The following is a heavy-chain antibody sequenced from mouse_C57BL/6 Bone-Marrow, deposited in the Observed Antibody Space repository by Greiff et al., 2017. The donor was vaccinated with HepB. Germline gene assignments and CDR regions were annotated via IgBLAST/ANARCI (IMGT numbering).Heavy chain of an antibody. CDR1: GYTFTSYW. D-gene: IGHD1-1*01. V-gene: IGHV1-69*01. CDR3: ARAVVATGQHYFDY. CDR2: IDPSDSYT. J-gene: IGHJ2*01. Sequence: QVQLQQPGAELVMPGASVKLSCKASGYTFTSYWMHWVKQRPGQGLEWIGEIDPSDSYTNYNQKFKGKSTLTVDKSSSTAYMPLSSLTSEDSAVYYCARAVVATGQHYFDYWGQGTTLTVSS.